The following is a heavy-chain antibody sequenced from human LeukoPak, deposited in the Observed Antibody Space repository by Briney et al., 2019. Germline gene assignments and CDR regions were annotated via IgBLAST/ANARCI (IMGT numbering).Heavy chain of an antibody. D-gene: IGHD3-3*01. CDR3: ARGSRFLDY. Sequence: ASVEVSCKASGYTFTSDYIHWVRQAPGQGLEWLGIINPSGGRTTYGQNFQGRVTMTRDTSTSTVYMELSSLRSEDTAVYYCARGSRFLDYWGQGTLVTVSS. CDR2: INPSGGRT. CDR1: GYTFTSDY. J-gene: IGHJ4*02. V-gene: IGHV1-46*01.